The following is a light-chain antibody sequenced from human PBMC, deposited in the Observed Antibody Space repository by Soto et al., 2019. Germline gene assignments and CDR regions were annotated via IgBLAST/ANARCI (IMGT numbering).Light chain of an antibody. CDR1: QSVTSY. CDR2: DAS. CDR3: QQRNNWPS. Sequence: EIVLTQSLDTLSLSRGERATLSFRASQSVTSYLAWYQQKPGQAPRLLIYDASNRATGIPARFSGSGPGTDFTLTISSLEPEDFAVYNCQQRNNWPSFGQGTRLEIK. V-gene: IGKV3-11*01. J-gene: IGKJ5*01.